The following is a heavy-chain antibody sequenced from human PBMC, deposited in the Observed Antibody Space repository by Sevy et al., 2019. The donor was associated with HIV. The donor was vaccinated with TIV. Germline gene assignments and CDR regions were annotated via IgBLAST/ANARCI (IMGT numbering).Heavy chain of an antibody. CDR3: ARAPTDFWTGGMAV. D-gene: IGHD3-3*01. Sequence: ASVKVSCKASGYAFTGYYIHWVRQAPGQGLEWMGRINPISGGTDDSQKFQGRVTMTRDTSISTAYMDVSRLTSDDTAVYYCARAPTDFWTGGMAVWGQWTLVTVSS. J-gene: IGHJ4*03. CDR2: INPISGGT. V-gene: IGHV1-2*06. CDR1: GYAFTGYY.